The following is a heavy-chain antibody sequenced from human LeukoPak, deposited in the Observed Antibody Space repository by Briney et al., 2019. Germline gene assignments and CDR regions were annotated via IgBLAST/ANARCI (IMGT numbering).Heavy chain of an antibody. CDR1: GFSFSNYG. Sequence: PGGSLRLSCAASGFSFSNYGMNWVRQAPGKGLEWVANINQGGSDKYYVDSVKGRFTISRDNANNLLYLQMNSLRGEDTAVYYCTRDRSRAEDDWGQGTLVTVSS. D-gene: IGHD1-14*01. CDR2: INQGGSDK. V-gene: IGHV3-7*01. CDR3: TRDRSRAEDD. J-gene: IGHJ4*02.